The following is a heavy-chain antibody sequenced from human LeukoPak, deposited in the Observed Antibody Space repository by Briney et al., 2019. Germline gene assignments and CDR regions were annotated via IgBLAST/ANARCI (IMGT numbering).Heavy chain of an antibody. V-gene: IGHV3-23*01. CDR3: ARESPRGTVVTKRAFDY. J-gene: IGHJ4*02. Sequence: GGSLRLSCTASGLTFSNYAMSWVRQAPAKGLEWVAGIDQSGGYIHYADSVKGRFTISRDNSKNTLHLQMNSLRAEDTAVYYCARESPRGTVVTKRAFDYWGQGTLVTVSS. D-gene: IGHD4-23*01. CDR2: IDQSGGYI. CDR1: GLTFSNYA.